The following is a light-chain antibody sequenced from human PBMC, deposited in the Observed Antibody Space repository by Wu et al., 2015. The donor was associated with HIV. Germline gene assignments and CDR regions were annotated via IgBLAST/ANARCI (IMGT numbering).Light chain of an antibody. CDR3: QQYNTDLRT. CDR2: KAS. J-gene: IGKJ1*01. CDR1: QSISSW. Sequence: QMTQSPSTLSASVGDRVTITCRASQSISSWLAWYQQKPGKAPKLLIYKASSLERGVPSRFSGSGSGTEFTLTISSLQPDDFATYYCQQYNTDLRTFGQGTKVEIK. V-gene: IGKV1-5*03.